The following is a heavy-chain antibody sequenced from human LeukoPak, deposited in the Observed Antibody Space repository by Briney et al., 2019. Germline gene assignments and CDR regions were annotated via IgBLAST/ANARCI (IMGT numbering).Heavy chain of an antibody. CDR2: IKSKTDGGTT. V-gene: IGHV3-15*01. Sequence: GGSLRLSCAASGFTFSNAWMNWVRQAPGKGLEWVGRIKSKTDGGTTDYAAPVKGRFAISRDDSKHTLYLQVNSLQTKDTAVYDCTTGNWGSFSYWGQGTLVTVSS. J-gene: IGHJ4*02. CDR1: GFTFSNAW. D-gene: IGHD7-27*01. CDR3: TTGNWGSFSY.